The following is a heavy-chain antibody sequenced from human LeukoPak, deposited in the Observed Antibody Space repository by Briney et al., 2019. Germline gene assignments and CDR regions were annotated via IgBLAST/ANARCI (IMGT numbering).Heavy chain of an antibody. J-gene: IGHJ3*02. D-gene: IGHD2-15*01. CDR2: ISYDGSNK. CDR1: GFTFSSYA. Sequence: GGSLRLSCAASGFTFSSYAMHWVRQAPGKGLEWVAVISYDGSNKYYADSVKGRFTISRDNSKNTLYLQMNSLRAEDTAVYYCARDMVVAATRGAFDIWGQGTMVTVSS. CDR3: ARDMVVAATRGAFDI. V-gene: IGHV3-30-3*01.